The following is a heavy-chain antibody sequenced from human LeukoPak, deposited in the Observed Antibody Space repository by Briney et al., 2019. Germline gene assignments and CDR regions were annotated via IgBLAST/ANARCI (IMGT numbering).Heavy chain of an antibody. J-gene: IGHJ5*02. Sequence: ASVKVSCKASGYTLTGYYMHWVRHAPGQGLEWMGWINPNSGGTNYAQKFQGRVTMTRDTSISTAYMELSRLRSDDTAVYYCARASRHYGSGSYYKGNWFDPWGQGTLVTVSS. D-gene: IGHD3-10*01. CDR3: ARASRHYGSGSYYKGNWFDP. V-gene: IGHV1-2*02. CDR1: GYTLTGYY. CDR2: INPNSGGT.